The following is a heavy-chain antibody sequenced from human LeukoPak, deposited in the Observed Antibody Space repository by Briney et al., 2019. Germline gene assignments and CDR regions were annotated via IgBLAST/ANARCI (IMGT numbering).Heavy chain of an antibody. CDR3: ARGGSSSSFFDY. CDR2: IYSGGST. V-gene: IGHV3-66*02. D-gene: IGHD6-13*01. CDR1: VFTLSSNY. Sequence: GGSLRLSCAPSVFTLSSNYMSWVRQAPGKGLEWVSVIYSGGSTYYADSVTGRFTISRDNSKNTLYLQMNSLRAEDTAVYYCARGGSSSSFFDYWGQGTLVTVSS. J-gene: IGHJ4*02.